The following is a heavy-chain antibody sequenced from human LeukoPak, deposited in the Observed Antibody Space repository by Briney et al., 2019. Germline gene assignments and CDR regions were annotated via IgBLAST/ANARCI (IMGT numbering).Heavy chain of an antibody. V-gene: IGHV1-18*01. Sequence: ASVRVSCKASGYTFTSHGISWVRQAPGQGLEWMGWISTYNGNTNYAQKLQGRVSMTTDTSTSTAYMELRSLRSDDTAVYYCARVVLWTRSSGFPDAFDIWGQGTMVTVSS. J-gene: IGHJ3*02. CDR2: ISTYNGNT. CDR3: ARVVLWTRSSGFPDAFDI. CDR1: GYTFTSHG. D-gene: IGHD3-22*01.